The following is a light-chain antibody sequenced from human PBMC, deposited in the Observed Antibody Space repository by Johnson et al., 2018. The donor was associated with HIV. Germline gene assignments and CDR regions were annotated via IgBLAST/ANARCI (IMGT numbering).Light chain of an antibody. J-gene: IGLJ1*01. Sequence: QSVLTQSPSVSAAPGQTVTISCSGSSSTIGNNYVSWYQVLPGTAPKLLIYKNNERPSGIPDRFSGSKSGTSATLDITGLQTGDEADYYCLAWDTSLMAHYVFGTGTKVTVL. CDR1: SSTIGNNY. V-gene: IGLV1-51*02. CDR2: KNN. CDR3: LAWDTSLMAHYV.